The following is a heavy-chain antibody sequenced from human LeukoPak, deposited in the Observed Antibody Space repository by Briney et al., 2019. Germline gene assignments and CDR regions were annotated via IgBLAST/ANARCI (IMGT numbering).Heavy chain of an antibody. CDR1: GFTFSSYW. V-gene: IGHV3-74*01. Sequence: GGSLRLSCAASGFTFSSYWMHWVRQAPGKGLVWVSRINNDGVTTDYADSVKGRFTISRDNAKNTLYLQLNSLGAEDTAVYYCARVGGTYSYYYFDYWGQGAPVTVSS. CDR3: ARVGGTYSYYYFDY. D-gene: IGHD1-26*01. J-gene: IGHJ4*02. CDR2: INNDGVTT.